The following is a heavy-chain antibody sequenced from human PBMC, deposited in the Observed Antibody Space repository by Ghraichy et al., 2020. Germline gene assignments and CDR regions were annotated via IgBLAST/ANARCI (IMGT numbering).Heavy chain of an antibody. J-gene: IGHJ1*01. CDR1: GGSFSGYY. D-gene: IGHD3-3*01. V-gene: IGHV4-34*01. CDR3: ARGGRDTIFGVVNGYFQH. Sequence: SETLSLTCAVYGGSFSGYYWRWIRQPPGKGLEWIGEINHSGSTNYNPSLKSRVTISVDTSKNQFSLKLSSVTAADTAVYYCARGGRDTIFGVVNGYFQHWGQGTLVTVSS. CDR2: INHSGST.